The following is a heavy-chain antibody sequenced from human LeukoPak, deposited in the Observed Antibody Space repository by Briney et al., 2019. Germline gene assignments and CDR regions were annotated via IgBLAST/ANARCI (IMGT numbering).Heavy chain of an antibody. CDR2: ISISGSTI. J-gene: IGHJ4*02. CDR3: ARGGYDFWSGYSLDY. D-gene: IGHD3-3*01. CDR1: GFTFSSYE. Sequence: PGGSLRLSCAASGFTFSSYEMHWVRQAPGKGLEWVSYISISGSTIFYADSVKGRFTISRDNAKNSLYLQMNSLRDEDTAVYYCARGGYDFWSGYSLDYWGQGTLVTVSS. V-gene: IGHV3-48*03.